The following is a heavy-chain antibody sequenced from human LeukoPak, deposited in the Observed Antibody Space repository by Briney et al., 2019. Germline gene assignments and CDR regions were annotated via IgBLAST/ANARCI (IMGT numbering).Heavy chain of an antibody. V-gene: IGHV3-21*01. CDR2: ISSSSKYI. D-gene: IGHD1-7*01. Sequence: GGSLRLSCGDSGSTFSSYCMNWVRQAPGKDLEWVSSISSSSKYIYYADSVKGRFTISRDNAKNSLYLQMNGLRADDTAVYYGSSSPQGTDCPADYCRQGTLVSVSS. CDR3: SSSPQGTDCPADY. J-gene: IGHJ4*02. CDR1: GSTFSSYC.